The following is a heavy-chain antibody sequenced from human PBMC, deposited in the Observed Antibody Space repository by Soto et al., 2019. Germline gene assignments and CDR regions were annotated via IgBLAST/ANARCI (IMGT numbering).Heavy chain of an antibody. CDR1: GYSFTSYG. CDR3: ARRGAVPDAFDI. Sequence: PXASLKISGKGSGYSFTSYGIGWVRQMPGKGLEWMGIIYPGDSDTRYSPSVQGQVTISADKSISTAYLQWSSLKASDTAMYYCARRGAVPDAFDIWGQGTMVTASS. J-gene: IGHJ3*02. D-gene: IGHD6-19*01. CDR2: IYPGDSDT. V-gene: IGHV5-51*01.